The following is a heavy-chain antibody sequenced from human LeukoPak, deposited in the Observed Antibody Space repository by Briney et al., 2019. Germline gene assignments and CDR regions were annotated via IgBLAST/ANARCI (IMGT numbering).Heavy chain of an antibody. CDR1: GFTFSNYA. V-gene: IGHV3-23*01. D-gene: IGHD2-15*01. Sequence: GSLRLSCAVSGFTFSNYAMVWVRQAPGKGLDWVSSISAGGGVTSNADSVKGRFTISRDNSKNTLYLQMNSLRAEDTAVYYCAKVVVAATFSWFDPWGQGTLVTVSS. CDR3: AKVVVAATFSWFDP. CDR2: ISAGGGVT. J-gene: IGHJ5*02.